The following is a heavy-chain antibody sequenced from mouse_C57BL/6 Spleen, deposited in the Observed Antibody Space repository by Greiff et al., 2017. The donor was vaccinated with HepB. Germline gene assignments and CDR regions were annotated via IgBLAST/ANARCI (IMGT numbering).Heavy chain of an antibody. V-gene: IGHV5-9*01. CDR2: ISGGGGNT. D-gene: IGHD1-1*01. Sequence: EVKLVESGGGLVKPGGSLKLSCAASGFTFSSYTMSWVRQTPEKRLEWVATISGGGGNTYYPDSVKGRFTISRDNAKNTLYLQMSSLRSEDTALYYCARHVLRRWYFDVWGTGTTVTVAS. CDR3: ARHVLRRWYFDV. J-gene: IGHJ1*03. CDR1: GFTFSSYT.